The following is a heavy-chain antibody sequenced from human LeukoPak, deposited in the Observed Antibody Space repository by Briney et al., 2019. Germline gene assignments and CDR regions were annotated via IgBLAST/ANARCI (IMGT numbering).Heavy chain of an antibody. D-gene: IGHD6-13*01. CDR1: GGTFNNYA. Sequence: SVKVSCKASGGTFNNYALSWVRQAPGQGLEWMGGIIPIFGTVNYAQKFQGRVTITADESTSTAYMELSSLRSEDTAVYYCARDARGAAAADDAFDIWGQGTMVTVSS. CDR3: ARDARGAAAADDAFDI. V-gene: IGHV1-69*01. J-gene: IGHJ3*02. CDR2: IIPIFGTV.